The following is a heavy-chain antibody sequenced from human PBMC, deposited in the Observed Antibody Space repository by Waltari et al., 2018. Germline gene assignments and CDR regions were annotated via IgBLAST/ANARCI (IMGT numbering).Heavy chain of an antibody. Sequence: QLQLQESGPGLVKPSGTLSLTCVVSGDSMISNYFWGWVRPSQGKGLAWIGQVRRGGATNYSPSFAGRVIMSLDTSMSHFSLNMHSATAADTALYYCARDRGGGLSLDSWGRGILVSVSP. V-gene: IGHV4-4*02. CDR2: VRRGGAT. CDR3: ARDRGGGLSLDS. J-gene: IGHJ4*02. D-gene: IGHD2-15*01. CDR1: GDSMISNYF.